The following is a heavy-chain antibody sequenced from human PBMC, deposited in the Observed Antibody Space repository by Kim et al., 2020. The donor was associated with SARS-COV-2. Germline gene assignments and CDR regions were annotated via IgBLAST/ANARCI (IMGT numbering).Heavy chain of an antibody. Sequence: GSTYYNPSLKSRVTISVDTSKNQFSLKLSSVTAADTAVYYCAREGKWGDYWGQGTLVTVSS. CDR3: AREGKWGDY. J-gene: IGHJ4*02. CDR2: GST. V-gene: IGHV4-31*02. D-gene: IGHD1-26*01.